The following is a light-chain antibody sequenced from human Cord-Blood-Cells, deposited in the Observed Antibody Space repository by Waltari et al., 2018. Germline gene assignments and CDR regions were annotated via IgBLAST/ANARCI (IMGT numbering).Light chain of an antibody. CDR1: SSDVGGYNY. J-gene: IGLJ3*02. CDR2: DVS. Sequence: QSALTQPASVSGSPGQSIPIYCTGTSSDVGGYNYVPWYQQHPGKAPKLMIYDVSNRPSGVSNRFSGSKSGNTASLTISGLQAEDEADYYCSSYTSSSTWVFGGGTKLTVL. CDR3: SSYTSSSTWV. V-gene: IGLV2-14*01.